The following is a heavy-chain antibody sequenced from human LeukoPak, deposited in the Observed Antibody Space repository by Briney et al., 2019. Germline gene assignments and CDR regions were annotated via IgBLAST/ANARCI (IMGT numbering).Heavy chain of an antibody. D-gene: IGHD1-26*01. J-gene: IGHJ4*02. CDR2: ISGSGGST. CDR1: GFTFSSYA. Sequence: TGGSLRLSCAASGFTFSSYAMSWVRQAPGKGLEWVSAISGSGGSTYYADSVKGRFTISRDNSKNSLYLQMKSLRAEDTVLYYCARRGYHDYSGFDYWGQGTLVTVSS. CDR3: ARRGYHDYSGFDY. V-gene: IGHV3-23*01.